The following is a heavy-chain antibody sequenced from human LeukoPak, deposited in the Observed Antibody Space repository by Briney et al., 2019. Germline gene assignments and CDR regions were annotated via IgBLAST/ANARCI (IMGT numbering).Heavy chain of an antibody. CDR2: IYTSGST. Sequence: SETLSPTCTVSGGSISSSSYYWGWIRQPPGKGLEWIGRIYTSGSTNYNPSLKSRVTMSVDTSKNQFSLKLSSVTAADTAVYYCARDGCSSTSCYTRLGAFDIWGQGTMVTVSS. CDR3: ARDGCSSTSCYTRLGAFDI. D-gene: IGHD2-2*02. J-gene: IGHJ3*02. V-gene: IGHV4-39*07. CDR1: GGSISSSSYY.